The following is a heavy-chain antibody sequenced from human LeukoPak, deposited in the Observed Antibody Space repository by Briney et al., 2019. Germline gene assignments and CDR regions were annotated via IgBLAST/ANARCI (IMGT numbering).Heavy chain of an antibody. CDR2: IDNDGHGI. V-gene: IGHV3-74*03. Sequence: GGSLRLSCAASGFTFSGYWMHWVRQGPEKGLELVSRIDNDGHGILYADSVKGRFTTSRDNAKNTLYLQMNSLRFEDTAVYYGATGGGWVPSFGVVTHIDVWGKGTTVTVSS. J-gene: IGHJ6*03. CDR1: GFTFSGYW. D-gene: IGHD3-3*01. CDR3: ATGGGWVPSFGVVTHIDV.